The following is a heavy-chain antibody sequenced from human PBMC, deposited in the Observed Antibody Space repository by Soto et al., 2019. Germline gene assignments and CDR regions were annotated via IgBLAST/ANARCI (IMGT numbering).Heavy chain of an antibody. CDR2: IDDTGAGT. J-gene: IGHJ6*02. Sequence: GGPLRLSCAASGFPFSNYAMSWVRRAPGEGLEWVATIDDTGAGTYYADSVKGRFTISRDNSKNTLYLQMSSLRADDTAVYHCAKQAPYIVLEATKSPGMDVWGQGTTVTVSS. V-gene: IGHV3-23*01. CDR1: GFPFSNYA. CDR3: AKQAPYIVLEATKSPGMDV. D-gene: IGHD2-8*02.